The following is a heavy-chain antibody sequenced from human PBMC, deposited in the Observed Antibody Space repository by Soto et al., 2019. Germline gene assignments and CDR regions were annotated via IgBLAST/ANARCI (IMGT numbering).Heavy chain of an antibody. CDR1: GFTFSSYW. CDR2: IKQDGSEK. Sequence: EVQLVESGGGLVQPGGSLRLSCAASGFTFSSYWMSWVRQAPGKGLEWVANIKQDGSEKYYVDSVKGRFTISRDNAKNSLDLQMNSLRAEDTAVYYCARSSSGWYSRWFDPWGQGTLVTVSS. D-gene: IGHD6-19*01. J-gene: IGHJ5*02. CDR3: ARSSSGWYSRWFDP. V-gene: IGHV3-7*03.